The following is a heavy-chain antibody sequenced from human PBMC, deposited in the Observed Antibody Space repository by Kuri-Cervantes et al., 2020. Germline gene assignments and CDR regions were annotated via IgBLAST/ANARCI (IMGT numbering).Heavy chain of an antibody. Sequence: SETLSLTCTVSGGSISTYYWSWIRQPAGKGLECIGHIYTTGSTTYNPSLKSRVTMSVDKSKNQFSLKLSSVTAADTAVYYCAREMDSSGWQIGGYNWFDPWGQGTLVTVSS. CDR3: AREMDSSGWQIGGYNWFDP. D-gene: IGHD6-19*01. J-gene: IGHJ5*02. CDR1: GGSISTYY. V-gene: IGHV4-4*07. CDR2: IYTTGST.